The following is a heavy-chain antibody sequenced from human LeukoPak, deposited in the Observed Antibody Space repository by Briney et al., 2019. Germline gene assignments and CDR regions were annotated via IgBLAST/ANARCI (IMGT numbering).Heavy chain of an antibody. CDR3: ARYPSGWYFDY. CDR2: VYYSGST. J-gene: IGHJ4*02. V-gene: IGHV4-61*01. CDR1: GGSITSTSYY. D-gene: IGHD6-19*01. Sequence: PSETLSLTCTVSGGSITSTSYYWSWIRQPPGKELEWIGYVYYSGSTNYNPSLKSRVTMSVDTSKNQFSLKLSSVTAADTAVYYCARYPSGWYFDYWGQGTLVTVSS.